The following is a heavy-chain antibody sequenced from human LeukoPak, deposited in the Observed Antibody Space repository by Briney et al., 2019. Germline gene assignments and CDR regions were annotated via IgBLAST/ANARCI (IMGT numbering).Heavy chain of an antibody. V-gene: IGHV4-39*01. J-gene: IGHJ4*02. CDR3: ARHGDDYGGKGEFDY. CDR1: GGSISSSSYY. D-gene: IGHD4-23*01. CDR2: IYYSGST. Sequence: SETLSLTCTVSGGSISSSSYYWGWIRQPPGKGLERIGSIYYSGSTYYNPSLKSRVTISVATSKNQFSLKLSSVTAADTAVYYCARHGDDYGGKGEFDYWGQGTLVTVSS.